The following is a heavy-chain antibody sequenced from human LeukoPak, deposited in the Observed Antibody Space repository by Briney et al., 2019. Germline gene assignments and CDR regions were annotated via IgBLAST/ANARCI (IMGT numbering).Heavy chain of an antibody. CDR2: IKQDGSEK. D-gene: IGHD3-22*01. CDR1: GFTFSSYW. J-gene: IGHJ4*02. V-gene: IGHV3-7*04. Sequence: GGSLRLSCAASGFTFSSYWMSWVRQAPGKGLEWVANIKQDGSEKSYVDSVKGRFTISRDNAKNSLYLQMNGLRAEGAAVYYCARGYYDPGLFDYWGQGTLVTVSS. CDR3: ARGYYDPGLFDY.